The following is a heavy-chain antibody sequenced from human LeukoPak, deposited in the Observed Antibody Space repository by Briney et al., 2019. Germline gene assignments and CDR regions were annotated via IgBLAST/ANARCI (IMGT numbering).Heavy chain of an antibody. CDR3: ARAMLGAPYGMDV. J-gene: IGHJ6*02. D-gene: IGHD1-26*01. V-gene: IGHV3-74*01. CDR1: GLPFSDYW. Sequence: PGGSLRPSCAASGLPFSDYWMHWVRQAPGKGLVWVSRSNSDERSTTYADSVKGRFTISRDNAKNTLYVQMNSLRAEDTAVYYCARAMLGAPYGMDVWGQGTTVTVSS. CDR2: SNSDERST.